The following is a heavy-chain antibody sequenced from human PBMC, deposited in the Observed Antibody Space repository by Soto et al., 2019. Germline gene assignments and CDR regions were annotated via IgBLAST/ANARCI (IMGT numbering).Heavy chain of an antibody. CDR1: GFTFSSYA. CDR2: IRGSGGST. V-gene: IGHV3-23*01. D-gene: IGHD4-4*01. J-gene: IGHJ4*02. Sequence: EVQLLESGGGLVQPGGSLRLSCAASGFTFSSYAMSCVRQAPGKGLEWVSAIRGSGGSTYYADSVKGRFTISRDNSKSTLYLQMNSLRAEDTAVYYCAKSPRVTTHFDYWGQGALVTVSS. CDR3: AKSPRVTTHFDY.